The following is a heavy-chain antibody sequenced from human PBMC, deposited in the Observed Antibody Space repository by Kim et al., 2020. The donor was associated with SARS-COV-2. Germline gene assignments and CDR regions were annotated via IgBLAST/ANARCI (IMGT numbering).Heavy chain of an antibody. CDR1: GFTFSSYA. CDR2: ISYDGSNK. D-gene: IGHD3-10*01. J-gene: IGHJ5*02. CDR3: ARGHYYGSGSSPHWFDP. Sequence: GGSLRLSCAASGFTFSSYAMHWVRQAPGKGLEWVAVISYDGSNKYYADSVKGRFTISRDNSKNTLYLQMNSLRAEDTAVYYCARGHYYGSGSSPHWFDP. V-gene: IGHV3-30*04.